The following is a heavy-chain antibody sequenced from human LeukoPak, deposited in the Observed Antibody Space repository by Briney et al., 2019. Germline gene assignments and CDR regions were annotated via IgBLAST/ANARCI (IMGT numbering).Heavy chain of an antibody. J-gene: IGHJ4*02. CDR2: IIPILGIA. V-gene: IGHV1-69*04. CDR1: GGTFSSYA. Sequence: SVKVSCKASGGTFSSYAISWVRQAPGQGLEWMGRIIPILGIANYAQKFQGRVTITADKSTSTAYMELSSLRSEDTAVYYCARHGGTRVTLVEVYYFDYWGQGTLVTVSS. D-gene: IGHD4-11*01. CDR3: ARHGGTRVTLVEVYYFDY.